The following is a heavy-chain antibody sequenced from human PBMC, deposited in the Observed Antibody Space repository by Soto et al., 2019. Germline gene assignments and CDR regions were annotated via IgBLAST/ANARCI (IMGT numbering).Heavy chain of an antibody. J-gene: IGHJ4*02. Sequence: EVQLLESGGGLVQPGGSLRLSCAASGFTFSSYAMSWVRQAPGKGLEWVSAISGSGGSTYYADSVKGRFTSSRDNSKNTLYLQMNSLRAEDTAVYYCAKVGSGVVATMGYWGQGTLVTVSS. V-gene: IGHV3-23*01. CDR2: ISGSGGST. CDR1: GFTFSSYA. D-gene: IGHD5-12*01. CDR3: AKVGSGVVATMGY.